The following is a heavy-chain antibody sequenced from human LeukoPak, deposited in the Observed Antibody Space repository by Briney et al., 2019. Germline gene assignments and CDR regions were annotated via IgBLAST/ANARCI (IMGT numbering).Heavy chain of an antibody. D-gene: IGHD2-2*01. CDR3: ARDELYCSSTSCYYYYGMDV. CDR1: GFTVSSNY. V-gene: IGHV3-33*08. Sequence: GGSLRLSCAASGFTVSSNYMSWVRQAPGKGLEWVAVIWYDGSNKYYADSVKGRFTISRDNSKNTLYLQMNSLRAEDTAVYYCARDELYCSSTSCYYYYGMDVWGKGTTVTVSS. CDR2: IWYDGSNK. J-gene: IGHJ6*04.